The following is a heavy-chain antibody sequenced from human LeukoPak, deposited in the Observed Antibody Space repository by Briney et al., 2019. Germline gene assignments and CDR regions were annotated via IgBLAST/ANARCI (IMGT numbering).Heavy chain of an antibody. J-gene: IGHJ4*02. CDR1: GYSISSGYY. V-gene: IGHV4-38-2*02. Sequence: SETLSLTCAVSGYSISSGYYWGWIRQPPGKRLECSGSIYQSGSTYYNTSLKSRVTISVDTSKNQFSLKLSSVTASDTAVYYCARDASGSERGQGYWGQGTLVTVSS. CDR3: ARDASGSERGQGY. CDR2: IYQSGST. D-gene: IGHD2-15*01.